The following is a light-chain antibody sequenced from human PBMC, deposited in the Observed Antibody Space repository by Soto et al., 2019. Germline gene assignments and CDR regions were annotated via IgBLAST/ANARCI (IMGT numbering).Light chain of an antibody. CDR3: SSYTSSSTYV. Sequence: QSALTQPASVSGSHGQSITISCTGTSRDVGGYNYVSWYQQHPGKAPKLMIYDVSNRPSRGSNPFSGSKSGNTASLTISGLQAEDEADYYCSSYTSSSTYVFGTGTKLTVL. J-gene: IGLJ1*01. CDR2: DVS. V-gene: IGLV2-14*01. CDR1: SRDVGGYNY.